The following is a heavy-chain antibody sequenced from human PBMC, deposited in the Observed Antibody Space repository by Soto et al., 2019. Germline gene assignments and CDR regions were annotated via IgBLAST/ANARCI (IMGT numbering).Heavy chain of an antibody. CDR2: ISYDGSNK. J-gene: IGHJ4*02. CDR1: GFTFSSYG. D-gene: IGHD2-21*02. CDR3: AKGRRPYCGGDCYFLFDY. V-gene: IGHV3-30*18. Sequence: GGSLRLSCAASGFTFSSYGMHWVRQAPGKGLEWVAVISYDGSNKYYADSVKGRFTISRDNSKNTLYLQMNSLRAEDTAVYYCAKGRRPYCGGDCYFLFDYWGQGTLVTVSS.